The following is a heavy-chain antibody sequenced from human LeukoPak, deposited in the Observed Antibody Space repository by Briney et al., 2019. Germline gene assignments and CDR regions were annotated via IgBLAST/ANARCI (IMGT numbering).Heavy chain of an antibody. V-gene: IGHV3-30*04. Sequence: GGSLRLSCAASGFTFSNYAMHWVRQAPGKGLEWVAVISYDGSNKYYGDSVKGRFTISRDHSRNTLYLQMNSLRAEDTAVYYCAKVRYQLLIDYWGQGTLVTVSS. CDR2: ISYDGSNK. CDR3: AKVRYQLLIDY. J-gene: IGHJ4*02. CDR1: GFTFSNYA. D-gene: IGHD2-2*01.